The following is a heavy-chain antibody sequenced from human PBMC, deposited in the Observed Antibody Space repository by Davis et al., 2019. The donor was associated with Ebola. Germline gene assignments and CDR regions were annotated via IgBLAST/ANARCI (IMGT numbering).Heavy chain of an antibody. CDR3: ARDDDYTGGSWVYGWDV. Sequence: GESLKISCAASGFTFSTYSMNWARQAPGKGLEWISYISSGSGTLYYADSMKGRFTISRDNAKNSLYLQMNSLRDEDTAIYYCARDDDYTGGSWVYGWDVWGQGTTVTVAS. CDR1: GFTFSTYS. D-gene: IGHD4-11*01. J-gene: IGHJ6*02. CDR2: ISSGSGTL. V-gene: IGHV3-48*02.